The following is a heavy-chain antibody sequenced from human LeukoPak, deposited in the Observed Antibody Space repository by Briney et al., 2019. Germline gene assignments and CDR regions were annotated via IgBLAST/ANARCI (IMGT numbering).Heavy chain of an antibody. Sequence: GGSLRLSCAASGFTFSSYWMTWVRQAPGKGLEWVANIRQDGSEKNYVDSVKGRFTISRDNAKNSLYLQMNSLRAEDTAVYYCATTMAAIPLYYFDYWGQGTLVTVSS. V-gene: IGHV3-7*05. CDR2: IRQDGSEK. J-gene: IGHJ4*02. D-gene: IGHD2-21*02. CDR3: ATTMAAIPLYYFDY. CDR1: GFTFSSYW.